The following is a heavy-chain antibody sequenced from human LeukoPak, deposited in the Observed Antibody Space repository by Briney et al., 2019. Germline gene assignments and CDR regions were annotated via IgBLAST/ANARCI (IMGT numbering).Heavy chain of an antibody. CDR2: IKKDGSEI. J-gene: IGHJ5*02. Sequence: GGSLRLSCAASGFTFSSYWMSWVRQAQGKGMEWVGNIKKDGSEIYYVASVKGRFTISRDNAKNSLYLQMNSLRAEDTAVYYCARVVVVVAATWFDPWGQGTLVTVSS. D-gene: IGHD2-15*01. CDR3: ARVVVVVAATWFDP. CDR1: GFTFSSYW. V-gene: IGHV3-7*03.